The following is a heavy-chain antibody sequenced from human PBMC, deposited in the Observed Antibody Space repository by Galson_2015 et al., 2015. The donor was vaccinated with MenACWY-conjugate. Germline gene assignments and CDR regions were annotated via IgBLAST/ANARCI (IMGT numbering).Heavy chain of an antibody. V-gene: IGHV5-51*01. Sequence: QSGAEVKKPGESLKISCKGSGYSFTNYWIGWGRQMPGKGLEWMGIIGPSNSNIRYSPPFQGQVTISADKSINTAYLQWSSLKASDTAMYYCARHPPGGRGMDVWGQGTTVTVSS. CDR2: IGPSNSNI. CDR1: GYSFTNYW. J-gene: IGHJ6*02. CDR3: ARHPPGGRGMDV. D-gene: IGHD1-26*01.